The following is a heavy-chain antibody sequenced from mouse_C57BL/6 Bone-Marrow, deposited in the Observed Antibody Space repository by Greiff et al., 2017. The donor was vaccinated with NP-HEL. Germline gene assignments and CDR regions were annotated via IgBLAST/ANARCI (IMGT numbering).Heavy chain of an antibody. J-gene: IGHJ4*01. CDR1: GYTFTSYW. D-gene: IGHD1-1*02. CDR3: ARGIWWEYYDIDD. V-gene: IGHV1-53*01. CDR2: IHPSNGGT. Sequence: QVQLQQPGTDLVKPGASVKLSCKASGYTFTSYWMHWVKQRPGQGLEWIGNIHPSNGGTNYTEKFKSKATLSVDKSSSTAYMQLSSLRSEDSAVYDWARGIWWEYYDIDDWGKGTTVTVAS.